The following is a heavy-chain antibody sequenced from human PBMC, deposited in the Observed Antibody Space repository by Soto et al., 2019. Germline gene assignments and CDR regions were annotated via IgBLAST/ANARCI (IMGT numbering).Heavy chain of an antibody. V-gene: IGHV3-74*01. CDR1: GFTFSSYW. D-gene: IGHD5-18*01. Sequence: EVQLVESGGGLVQPGGSLRLSCAASGFTFSSYWMHWVGQAPGKGLVWVSRLNSDGSSTRYADFVKGRFTISRDNAKNTLYLQMNSLRAEDTAVYYCARGGRYSYSHIDSWGQGTLVTVSS. J-gene: IGHJ4*02. CDR2: LNSDGSST. CDR3: ARGGRYSYSHIDS.